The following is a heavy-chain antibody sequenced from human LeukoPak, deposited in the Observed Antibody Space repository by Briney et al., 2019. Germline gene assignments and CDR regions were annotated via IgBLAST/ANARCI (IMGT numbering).Heavy chain of an antibody. CDR1: GFTFDDYA. V-gene: IGHV3-9*01. Sequence: GGSLRLSCAASGFTFDDYAMHWVRQAPGKGLEWVSGISWNRGSIGYADSVKGRFTISRDNAKNSLYLQMNSLRAEDTALYYCAKDSYYGSGSLGVDYWGQGTLVTVSS. D-gene: IGHD3-10*01. J-gene: IGHJ4*02. CDR2: ISWNRGSI. CDR3: AKDSYYGSGSLGVDY.